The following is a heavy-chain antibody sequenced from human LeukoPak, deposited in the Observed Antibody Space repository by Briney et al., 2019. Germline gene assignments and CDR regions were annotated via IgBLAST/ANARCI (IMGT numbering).Heavy chain of an antibody. CDR1: GYPFTSYW. CDR3: ARHRAYGSGSYYEY. Sequence: GESLTISCEGSGYPFTSYWIGWVLQIPGKDLGWMVIIYPGDSDTRYSPSFQGQVTILGDKSISIAYLQWSSLKASDSAMFYCARHRAYGSGSYYEYWGRGTLVTVSS. J-gene: IGHJ4*02. D-gene: IGHD3-10*01. V-gene: IGHV5-51*01. CDR2: IYPGDSDT.